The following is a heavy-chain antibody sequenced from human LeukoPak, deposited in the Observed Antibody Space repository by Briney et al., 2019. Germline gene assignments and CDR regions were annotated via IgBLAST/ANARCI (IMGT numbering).Heavy chain of an antibody. CDR2: INPNSGGT. D-gene: IGHD2-15*01. J-gene: IGHJ4*02. Sequence: ASVKVSCKASGYTFTGYYMHWVRQAPGQGLEWMGWINPNSGGTTYAQKFQGRVTMTRDTSISTAYMELSRLRSDDTAVYYCARASAGIVVVVAAFDYWGQGTLVTVSS. V-gene: IGHV1-2*02. CDR1: GYTFTGYY. CDR3: ARASAGIVVVVAAFDY.